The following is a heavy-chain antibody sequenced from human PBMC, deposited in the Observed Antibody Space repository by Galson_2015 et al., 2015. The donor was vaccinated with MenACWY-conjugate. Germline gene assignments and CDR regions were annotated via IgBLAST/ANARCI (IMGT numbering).Heavy chain of an antibody. CDR2: ISYDGSHQ. V-gene: IGHV3-33*05. J-gene: IGHJ4*02. CDR1: GFTFNTYG. D-gene: IGHD1-26*01. CDR3: ARGGGVGATPDY. Sequence: SLRLSCAASGFTFNTYGMHWVRQAPGKGLEWVAFISYDGSHQYYPDSVKGRFTISRDNSKKRLYLQMNSLRVEETAIYFCARGGGVGATPDYWGQGTLVTVSS.